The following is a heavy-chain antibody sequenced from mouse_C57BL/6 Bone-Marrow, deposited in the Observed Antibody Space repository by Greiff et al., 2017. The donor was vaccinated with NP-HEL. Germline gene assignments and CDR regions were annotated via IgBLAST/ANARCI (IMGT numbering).Heavy chain of an antibody. V-gene: IGHV1-64*01. D-gene: IGHD2-3*01. CDR3: ARPPYDGYYSWFAY. J-gene: IGHJ3*01. CDR1: GYTFTSYW. CDR2: IHPNSGST. Sequence: QVQLQQPGAELVKPGASVKLSCKASGYTFTSYWMHWVKQRPGQGLEWIGMIHPNSGSTNYNEKFKSKATLTVDKSSSTACMQLSSLTSEDSAVYYCARPPYDGYYSWFAYWGQGTLVTVSA.